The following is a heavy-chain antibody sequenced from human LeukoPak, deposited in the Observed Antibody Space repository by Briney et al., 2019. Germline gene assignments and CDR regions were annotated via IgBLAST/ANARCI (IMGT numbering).Heavy chain of an antibody. Sequence: SETLSLTCTVSGGSISTYFWSWIRQPPGKGLEWIGYIYYSGSTNYNPSLKSRVTISLDTSKNQFSLKLSSVTAADTAVYYCARDYCSGGSCYSDLDYFDYWGQGTLVTVSS. D-gene: IGHD2-15*01. J-gene: IGHJ4*02. CDR2: IYYSGST. V-gene: IGHV4-59*12. CDR3: ARDYCSGGSCYSDLDYFDY. CDR1: GGSISTYF.